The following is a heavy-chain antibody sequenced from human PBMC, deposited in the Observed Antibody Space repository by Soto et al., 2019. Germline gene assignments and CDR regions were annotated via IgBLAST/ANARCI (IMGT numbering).Heavy chain of an antibody. CDR3: ARLAYCGGDCYPPSYYYYGMDV. D-gene: IGHD2-21*02. Sequence: GGALKISCKGSGYSFTSYWVGWVRQMPGKGLEGMGIIYPGDSDTRYSPSFQGQVTISADKSISTAYLQWSSLKASDTAMYYCARLAYCGGDCYPPSYYYYGMDVWGQGTTVTVS. CDR2: IYPGDSDT. V-gene: IGHV5-51*01. CDR1: GYSFTSYW. J-gene: IGHJ6*02.